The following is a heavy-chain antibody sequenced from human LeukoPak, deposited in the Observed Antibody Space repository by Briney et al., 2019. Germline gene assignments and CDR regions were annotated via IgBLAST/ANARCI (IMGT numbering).Heavy chain of an antibody. CDR2: TYYRSKWYF. Sequence: SQTLSLTCAISGDSVSNNSAAWHWIRQSPSRGLEWLGRTYYRSKWYFDYAVSVKRRITINPDTSKNQFSLQLNSVTPEDTAVYYCARDRFLHYFNYWGQGTLVTVSS. CDR1: GDSVSNNSAA. V-gene: IGHV6-1*01. D-gene: IGHD2/OR15-2a*01. CDR3: ARDRFLHYFNY. J-gene: IGHJ4*02.